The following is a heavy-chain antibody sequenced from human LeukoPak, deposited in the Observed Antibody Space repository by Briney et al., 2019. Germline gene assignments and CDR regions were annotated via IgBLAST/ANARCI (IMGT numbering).Heavy chain of an antibody. J-gene: IGHJ5*02. V-gene: IGHV1-2*02. CDR2: INPNSGGT. CDR1: GYTFTSNY. D-gene: IGHD1-26*01. Sequence: ASVKVSCKAFGYTFTSNYMHWVRQAPGQGLEWMGWINPNSGGTNYAQKFQGRVTMTRDTSISTAYMELSRLRSDDTAVYYCAREASGSWFDPWGQGTLVTVSS. CDR3: AREASGSWFDP.